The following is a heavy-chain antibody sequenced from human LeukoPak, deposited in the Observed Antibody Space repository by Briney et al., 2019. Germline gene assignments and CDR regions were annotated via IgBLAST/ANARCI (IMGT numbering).Heavy chain of an antibody. J-gene: IGHJ4*02. CDR3: ARIDSSGEIDY. CDR1: GGSISSYY. CDR2: IYYSGST. D-gene: IGHD6-25*01. Sequence: PSETLSPTCTVSGGSISSYYWSWIRQPPGKGLEWIGYIYYSGSTNYNPSLKSRVTISVDTSKNQFSLKLSSVTAADTAVYYCARIDSSGEIDYWGQGTLVTVSS. V-gene: IGHV4-59*08.